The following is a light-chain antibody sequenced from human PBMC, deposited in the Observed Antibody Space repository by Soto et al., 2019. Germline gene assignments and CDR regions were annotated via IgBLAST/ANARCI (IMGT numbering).Light chain of an antibody. Sequence: TQMTQSPSSLSASVVDRVTITCRASQDIGNDLGWYQQKPGKAPKLLIYKASTLKSGVPSRFSGSGSGTEFTLPISSLQPDDFATYYCQQYNSYSFGQGTKVDIK. CDR3: QQYNSYS. V-gene: IGKV1-5*03. J-gene: IGKJ1*01. CDR2: KAS. CDR1: QDIGND.